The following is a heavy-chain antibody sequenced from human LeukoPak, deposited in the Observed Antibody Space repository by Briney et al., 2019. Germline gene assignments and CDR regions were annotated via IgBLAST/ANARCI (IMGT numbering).Heavy chain of an antibody. CDR3: ARGGSLGD. CDR2: IYHSGST. V-gene: IGHV4-34*01. D-gene: IGHD3-16*01. J-gene: IGHJ4*02. Sequence: GSLRLSCTASGFTFGDYAMSWVRQPPGKGLEWIGEIYHSGSTNYNPSLKTRVTISVDTSKNQFSLKLSSVTAADTAVYYCARGGSLGDWGQGTLVTVSS. CDR1: GFTFGDYA.